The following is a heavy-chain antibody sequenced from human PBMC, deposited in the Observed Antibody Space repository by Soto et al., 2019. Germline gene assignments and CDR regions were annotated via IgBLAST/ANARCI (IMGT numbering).Heavy chain of an antibody. CDR1: GYSFTGYY. Sequence: HEHLVQSGAEVKRPGASLKVSCKASGYSFTGYYIHWVRQAPGQGLEWMGWINPDSGATNYAQNFQSRVTLTSDTSISPAPIHPTSLTSEDTAVYYCARGDYRTGHYPFPSFDYWGQGTLVIVSS. D-gene: IGHD3-9*01. CDR2: INPDSGAT. V-gene: IGHV1-2*02. CDR3: ARGDYRTGHYPFPSFDY. J-gene: IGHJ4*02.